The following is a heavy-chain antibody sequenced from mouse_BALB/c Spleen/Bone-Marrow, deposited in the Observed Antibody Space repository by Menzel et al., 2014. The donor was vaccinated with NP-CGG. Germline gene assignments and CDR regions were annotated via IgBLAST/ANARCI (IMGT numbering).Heavy chain of an antibody. J-gene: IGHJ2*02. Sequence: EVMLVESGGGLVKPGGSLKLSCAASGFTFSNYPMSWVRQTPERRLEWVASISSGNSSTYYSDSVKGRFTISRDNAKNTLYLQMNSLRSEDTAMYYCASITTVDYWGQGTSLTASS. D-gene: IGHD1-1*01. V-gene: IGHV5-9-1*01. CDR1: GFTFSNYP. CDR3: ASITTVDY. CDR2: ISSGNSST.